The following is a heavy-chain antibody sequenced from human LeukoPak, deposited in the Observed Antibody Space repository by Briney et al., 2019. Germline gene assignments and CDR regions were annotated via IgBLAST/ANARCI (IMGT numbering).Heavy chain of an antibody. V-gene: IGHV1-46*01. Sequence: GASVKVSCKASGYRFTNYGFNWVRQAPGQGLEWMGIINPSGGSTTYAQKFRGRLTMTRDMSTSTVYMELSSLRSEDTAVYYCAGGSRPVYNLLTGKRYFDYWGQGTLLTVSS. J-gene: IGHJ4*02. D-gene: IGHD3-9*01. CDR3: AGGSRPVYNLLTGKRYFDY. CDR1: GYRFTNYG. CDR2: INPSGGST.